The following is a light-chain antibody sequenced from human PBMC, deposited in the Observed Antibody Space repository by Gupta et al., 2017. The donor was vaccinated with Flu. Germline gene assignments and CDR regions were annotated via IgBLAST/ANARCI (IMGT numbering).Light chain of an antibody. CDR3: MQDTHWPYT. CDR2: KVS. Sequence: DVVMTQSPLSLTVTVGQPASISCRSSQSLVYRDGNTYMNWFHQRPGQSPGPLIFKVSNRHSGVPGRFSGSGSGSDITLKISRVEAEDVGVYYCMQDTHWPYTFGQGTKLEIK. J-gene: IGKJ2*01. CDR1: QSLVYRDGNTY. V-gene: IGKV2-30*01.